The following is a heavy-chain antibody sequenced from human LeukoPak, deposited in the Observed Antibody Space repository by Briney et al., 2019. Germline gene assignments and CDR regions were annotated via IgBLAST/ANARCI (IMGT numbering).Heavy chain of an antibody. V-gene: IGHV1-46*01. Sequence: ASVKVSCKASGYTFTSYYMHWVRQAPGQGLEWMGIINPSGGSTSYAQKFQGRVTKTRDMSTSTVYMELSSLRSEDTAVYYCARDSSGYYFYGPWYFDLWGRGTLVTVSS. CDR2: INPSGGST. D-gene: IGHD3-22*01. CDR3: ARDSSGYYFYGPWYFDL. J-gene: IGHJ2*01. CDR1: GYTFTSYY.